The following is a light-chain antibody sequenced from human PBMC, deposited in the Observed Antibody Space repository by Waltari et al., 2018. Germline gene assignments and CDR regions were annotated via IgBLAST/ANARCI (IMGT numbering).Light chain of an antibody. CDR2: GAS. CDR1: QRLGKNY. Sequence: VLTQSPGTLSLSPGDRASLSCKASQRLGKNYLAWYQQKPGQAPRLLIFGASSRAAGIPDRFSGSGSGTDFTLTISRLEHEDFAVYYCQQYGSSVLYTFGQGTKLEIK. V-gene: IGKV3-20*01. CDR3: QQYGSSVLYT. J-gene: IGKJ2*01.